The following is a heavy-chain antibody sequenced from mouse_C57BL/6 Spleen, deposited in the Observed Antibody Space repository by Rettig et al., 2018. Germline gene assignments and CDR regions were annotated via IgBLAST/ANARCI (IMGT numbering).Heavy chain of an antibody. J-gene: IGHJ4*01. Sequence: RGSMKLSCAASGFTFSDAWRDGVRQSAEKGLEWVGEIRNKANNHATYYAESVKGRFTISRDDSKSSVYLQMNSLRAEDTGIYYCTHPPYSNGIYAMDYWGQGTSVTVSS. D-gene: IGHD2-5*01. V-gene: IGHV6-6*01. CDR2: IRNKANNHAT. CDR1: GFTFSDAW. CDR3: THPPYSNGIYAMDY.